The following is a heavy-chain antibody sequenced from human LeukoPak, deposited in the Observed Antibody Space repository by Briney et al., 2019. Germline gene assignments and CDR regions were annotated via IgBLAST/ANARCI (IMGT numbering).Heavy chain of an antibody. D-gene: IGHD6-19*01. CDR1: GASISTSSYY. V-gene: IGHV4-39*01. CDR2: LYYNGST. CDR3: ARQEVDISGWWNWFDS. Sequence: PSETLSLTCIVSGASISTSSYYLGWIRQPPGKGLEWIGSLYYNGSTYYNPSLKSRVTISGDTSKTQSSLRLTSVTAADSAVYYCARQEVDISGWWNWFDSWGQGTLVTVSS. J-gene: IGHJ5*01.